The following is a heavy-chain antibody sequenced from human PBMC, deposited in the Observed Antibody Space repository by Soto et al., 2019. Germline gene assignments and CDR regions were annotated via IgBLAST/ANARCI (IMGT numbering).Heavy chain of an antibody. CDR1: GGTFSSYA. Sequence: GASVKVSCKASGGTFSSYAISWVRQAPGQGLEWMGGIIPIFGTANYAQKFQGRVTITADESTSTAYMELSSLRSEDTAVYYCARNDGSSTLDAFDIWGQGTMVTVSS. J-gene: IGHJ3*02. CDR2: IIPIFGTA. V-gene: IGHV1-69*13. CDR3: ARNDGSSTLDAFDI. D-gene: IGHD6-6*01.